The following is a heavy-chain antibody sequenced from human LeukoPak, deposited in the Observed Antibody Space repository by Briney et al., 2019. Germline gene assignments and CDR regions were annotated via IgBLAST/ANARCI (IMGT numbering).Heavy chain of an antibody. CDR3: ARDHRYCSGGMCQPDAFDI. J-gene: IGHJ3*02. V-gene: IGHV3-23*01. CDR1: GLSFSSYA. D-gene: IGHD2-15*01. Sequence: PGGSLRLSCAASGLSFSSYAMNWVRQAPGKGLEWVSGMTGSGGIRYYADSVKGRFTISRDNSKNMLYLQMNSLRAEDTAVYSCARDHRYCSGGMCQPDAFDIWGQGTMVIVSS. CDR2: MTGSGGIR.